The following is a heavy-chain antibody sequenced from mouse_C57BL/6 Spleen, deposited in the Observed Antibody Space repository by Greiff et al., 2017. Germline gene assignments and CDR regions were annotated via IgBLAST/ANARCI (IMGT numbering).Heavy chain of an antibody. CDR2: ISGGGGNT. CDR1: GFTFSSYT. CDR3: ASPPYYYGSI. J-gene: IGHJ1*03. V-gene: IGHV5-9*01. D-gene: IGHD1-1*01. Sequence: EVQGVESGGGLVKPGGSLKLSCAASGFTFSSYTMSWVRQTPEKRLEWVATISGGGGNTYYPDSVKGRFTISRDNAKNTLYLQMSSLRSEDTALYYCASPPYYYGSIWGTGTTVTVSS.